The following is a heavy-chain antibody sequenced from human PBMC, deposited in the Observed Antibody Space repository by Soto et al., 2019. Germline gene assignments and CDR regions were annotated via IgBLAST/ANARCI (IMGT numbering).Heavy chain of an antibody. J-gene: IGHJ3*02. V-gene: IGHV1-69*13. D-gene: IGHD5-12*01. CDR2: IIPIFGTA. Sequence: SVKVSCKASGGTFSSYAISWVRQAPGQGLEWMGGIIPIFGTANYAQKFQGRVTITADESTSTAYMELSSLRSDDTAVYYCAREERGYDYDAFDIWGQGTMVTVSS. CDR3: AREERGYDYDAFDI. CDR1: GGTFSSYA.